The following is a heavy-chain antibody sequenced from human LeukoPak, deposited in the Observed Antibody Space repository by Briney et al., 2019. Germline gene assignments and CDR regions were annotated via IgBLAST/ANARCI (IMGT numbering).Heavy chain of an antibody. CDR2: VNSDGSIT. CDR1: VFTFTTYW. J-gene: IGHJ6*02. Sequence: GGSLRLSCAASVFTFTTYWMHWVRQAPGKGLVWVSHVNSDGSITSYADSVKGRFTISRDNAKNTLYLQMNSLRAEDTAVYYCARDAVDTANAVWGQGTTVTVSS. V-gene: IGHV3-74*01. D-gene: IGHD5-18*01. CDR3: ARDAVDTANAV.